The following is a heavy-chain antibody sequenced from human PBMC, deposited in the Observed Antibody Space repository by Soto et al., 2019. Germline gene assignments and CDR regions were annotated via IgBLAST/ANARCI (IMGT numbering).Heavy chain of an antibody. Sequence: QVQLVESGGGVVQPGRSLRLSCAASGFTFSSHSIQWVRQAPGKGLEWVAVISYDGSIKYYADSVKGRFTISRDNSKNKAYLQMNSLGAEDTAVFYCAREWSTSGDLDYWGQGTLVIVSS. CDR2: ISYDGSIK. J-gene: IGHJ4*02. CDR1: GFTFSSHS. D-gene: IGHD3-10*01. V-gene: IGHV3-30-3*01. CDR3: AREWSTSGDLDY.